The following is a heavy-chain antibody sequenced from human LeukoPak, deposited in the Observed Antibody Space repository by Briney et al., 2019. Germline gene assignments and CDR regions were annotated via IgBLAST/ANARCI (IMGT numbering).Heavy chain of an antibody. CDR2: IYYSGGT. CDR1: GGSISGYY. CDR3: ARDARSSSHYDF. V-gene: IGHV4-59*01. Sequence: SETLSLTCTVSGGSISGYYWSWLRQPPGKGLEWIGYIYYSGGTNYNPSLKSRVTISADTSKNQFSLKLMSVTAADTAVFYCARDARSSSHYDFWGQGTLVTVSS. D-gene: IGHD6-6*01. J-gene: IGHJ4*02.